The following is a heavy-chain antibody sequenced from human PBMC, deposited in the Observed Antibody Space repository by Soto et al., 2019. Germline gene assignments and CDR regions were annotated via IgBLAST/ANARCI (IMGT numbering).Heavy chain of an antibody. V-gene: IGHV3-23*01. CDR3: AIHFYYGSGSYYAVDY. CDR1: GFTFNNYA. D-gene: IGHD3-10*01. CDR2: ISASGGST. Sequence: EVQLLESGGGLVQPGRSLRLSCVVSGFTFNNYAMNWVRQAPGKGLEWVSGISASGGSTYYADSVKGRFTISRDSSKHTLYLQMNSLRADDTAIYYCAIHFYYGSGSYYAVDYWGQGTLVTVSS. J-gene: IGHJ4*02.